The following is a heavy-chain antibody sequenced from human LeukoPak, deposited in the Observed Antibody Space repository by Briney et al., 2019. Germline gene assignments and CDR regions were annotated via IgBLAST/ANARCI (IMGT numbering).Heavy chain of an antibody. CDR1: GGSFSGYY. D-gene: IGHD6-13*01. Sequence: SETLSLTCAVYGGSFSGYYWSWIRQPPGKGLEWIGEINHSGSTNYNPSLKSRVTISVDTSKNQFSLKLGSVTAADTAVYYCARGLPSSSWYPYYYYMDVWGKGTTVTVSS. V-gene: IGHV4-34*01. CDR3: ARGLPSSSWYPYYYYMDV. CDR2: INHSGST. J-gene: IGHJ6*03.